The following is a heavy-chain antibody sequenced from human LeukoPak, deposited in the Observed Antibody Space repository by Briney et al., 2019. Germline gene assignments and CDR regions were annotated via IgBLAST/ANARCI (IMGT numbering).Heavy chain of an antibody. Sequence: SETLSLTCAVYGGSFSGYYWSWIRQSPGKGLGWIGEINQSGSTNRNPSLKSRVTISVDTSKNQFSLKVSSVTAADTAVYYCARGYGSGFAYWGQGTLVTVSS. CDR3: ARGYGSGFAY. CDR2: INQSGST. CDR1: GGSFSGYY. J-gene: IGHJ4*02. D-gene: IGHD3-10*01. V-gene: IGHV4-34*01.